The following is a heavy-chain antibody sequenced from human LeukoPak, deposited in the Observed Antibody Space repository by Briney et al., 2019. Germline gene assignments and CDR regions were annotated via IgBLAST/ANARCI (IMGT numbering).Heavy chain of an antibody. D-gene: IGHD3-9*01. V-gene: IGHV3-23*01. J-gene: IGHJ4*02. CDR1: GFTFSSYA. CDR2: ISGSGGST. Sequence: GRSLRLSCAASGFTFSSYAMSWVRQAPGKGLEWVAAISGSGGSTYYADSGKGRFTISRDNSKNTLYLQMNSLRAEDPDVYYCAKRNYDFLTAAYYFDYWGQGTLVTVPS. CDR3: AKRNYDFLTAAYYFDY.